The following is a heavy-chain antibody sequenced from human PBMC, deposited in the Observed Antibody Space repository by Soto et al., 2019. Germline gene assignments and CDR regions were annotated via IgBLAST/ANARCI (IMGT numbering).Heavy chain of an antibody. V-gene: IGHV4-30-4*01. J-gene: IGHJ4*02. Sequence: HVQLQESGPGPVTPSQTLSLSCTVSGVSITSGSYYWTSVRQSPGKGLAWLGYRYYRGNTYYNPSLNGRATISVDTSNNQCSLKLTSVTAADTAVYYCARGGYDTSGQTFIGWGPDCWGQGTLGTVSS. CDR1: GVSITSGSYY. D-gene: IGHD3-22*01. CDR3: ARGGYDTSGQTFIGWGPDC. CDR2: RYYRGNT.